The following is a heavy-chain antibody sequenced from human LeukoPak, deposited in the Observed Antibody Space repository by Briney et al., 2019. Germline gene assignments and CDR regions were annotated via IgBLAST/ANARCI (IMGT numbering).Heavy chain of an antibody. Sequence: GGSLRLSCAASGFTFSSYAMSWVRQAPGKGLEWVSAISGSGGSTYYADSVKGRFTISRDNSKNTLYLQMNSLRAEDTAVYYCVRDLRAISRLVTEPRAAFDFWGQGTKVTVSS. CDR1: GFTFSSYA. CDR2: ISGSGGST. J-gene: IGHJ3*01. D-gene: IGHD3/OR15-3a*01. V-gene: IGHV3-23*01. CDR3: VRDLRAISRLVTEPRAAFDF.